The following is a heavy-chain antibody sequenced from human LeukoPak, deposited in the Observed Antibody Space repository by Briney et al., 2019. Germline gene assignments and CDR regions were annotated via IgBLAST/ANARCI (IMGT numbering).Heavy chain of an antibody. CDR2: ISAYNGNT. CDR1: GYTFSGYY. CDR3: ARVPPTAYSSSSFDY. D-gene: IGHD6-6*01. V-gene: IGHV1-18*01. Sequence: ASVKVSCKASGYTFSGYYMHWVRQAPGQGLEWMGWISAYNGNTNYAQKLQGRVTMTTDTSTSTAYMELRSLRSDDTAVYYCARVPPTAYSSSSFDYWGQGTLVTVSS. J-gene: IGHJ4*02.